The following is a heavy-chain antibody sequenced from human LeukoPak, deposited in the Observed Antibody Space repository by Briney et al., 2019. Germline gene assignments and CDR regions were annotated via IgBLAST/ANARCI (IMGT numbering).Heavy chain of an antibody. V-gene: IGHV4-59*01. CDR1: GGSISSDY. Sequence: SETLSLTCTVSGGSISSDYWNWIRQPPGKGLEWIGYIYNSGSTNYDPSLKSRVTISIDTSKNLFSLKVRSVTAADTAVYYCARSDSSAWYPYNAYGLDVWGQGTTVTVSS. D-gene: IGHD6-19*01. CDR2: IYNSGST. J-gene: IGHJ6*02. CDR3: ARSDSSAWYPYNAYGLDV.